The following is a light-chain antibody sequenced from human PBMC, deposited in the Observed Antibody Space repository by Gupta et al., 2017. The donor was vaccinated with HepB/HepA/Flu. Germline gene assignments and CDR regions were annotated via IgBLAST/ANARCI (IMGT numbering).Light chain of an antibody. V-gene: IGKV1D-12*01. Sequence: DIQMTQSPATVSAFVGGSITITCRASQGIGTWLAWFQQKPGKYPKLLIHTAFSLQSGVPSRLSGSGSGTDFTLTISRLQHEDFATYYCQQGNSMPITFGGGTKVEIK. J-gene: IGKJ4*01. CDR3: QQGNSMPIT. CDR1: QGIGTW. CDR2: TAF.